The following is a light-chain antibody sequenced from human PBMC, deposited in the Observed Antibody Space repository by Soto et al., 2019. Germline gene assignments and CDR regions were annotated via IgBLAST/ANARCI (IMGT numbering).Light chain of an antibody. CDR3: QQYNAWPLT. V-gene: IGKV3-15*01. Sequence: EIVMMQSPAALSASPGDKATLSCRASQSLTNNLAWYQQKPGQGPRLLIYFASTRATGVPARFSGSGSGTEFSLTLSSLQSEDFASYYCQQYNAWPLTFGGGTKVETK. J-gene: IGKJ4*01. CDR1: QSLTNN. CDR2: FAS.